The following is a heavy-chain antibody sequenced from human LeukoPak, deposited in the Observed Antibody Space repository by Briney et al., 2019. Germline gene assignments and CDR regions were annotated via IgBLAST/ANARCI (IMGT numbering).Heavy chain of an antibody. D-gene: IGHD1-26*01. CDR3: ARVTRRGRYSGSYYRAFDI. CDR1: GGSISSYY. J-gene: IGHJ3*02. V-gene: IGHV4-59*01. CDR2: IYYSGST. Sequence: PSETLSLTCTGSGGSISSYYWSWIRQPPGKGLEWIGYIYYSGSTNYNPSLKSRVTISVDTTKNQFSLKLSSVTAADTAVYYCARVTRRGRYSGSYYRAFDIWGQGTTVTVSS.